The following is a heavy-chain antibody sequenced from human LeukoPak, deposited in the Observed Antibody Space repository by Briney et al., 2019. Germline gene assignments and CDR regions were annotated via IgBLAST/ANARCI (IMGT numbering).Heavy chain of an antibody. V-gene: IGHV4-31*03. Sequence: SETLSLTCTVSGGSVSRGGYYWNWISQHPGKGLEWIGFTSYSEGTYYNPSLMSRITISVDISQNQFSLKMRDVTAADTAVYFCATADWESFYFDSWGQGALVAVSS. D-gene: IGHD1-26*01. J-gene: IGHJ4*02. CDR1: GGSVSRGGYY. CDR3: ATADWESFYFDS. CDR2: TSYSEGT.